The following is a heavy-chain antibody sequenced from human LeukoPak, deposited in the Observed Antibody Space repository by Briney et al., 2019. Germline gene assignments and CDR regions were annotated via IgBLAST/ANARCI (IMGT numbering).Heavy chain of an antibody. CDR2: IYYSGST. CDR3: ARGGSRIANWFDP. D-gene: IGHD2-15*01. CDR1: GGSISSGDYY. J-gene: IGHJ5*02. Sequence: PSQTLSLTCTVSGGSISSGDYYWSWIRQPPGKGLEWIGYIYYSGSTYYNPSLKSRVTISVDTSKNQFSLKLSSVTAADTAVYYCARGGSRIANWFDPWGQGILVTVSS. V-gene: IGHV4-30-4*01.